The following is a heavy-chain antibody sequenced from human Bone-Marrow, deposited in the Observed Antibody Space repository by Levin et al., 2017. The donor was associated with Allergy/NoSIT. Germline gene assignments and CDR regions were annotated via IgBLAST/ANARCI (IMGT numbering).Heavy chain of an antibody. J-gene: IGHJ4*02. CDR1: GGSISSSDW. CDR2: ISHGVTT. Sequence: NTSETLSLTCDVSGGSISSSDWWSWVRQPPGKGLEWIGEISHGVTTNYIPSLKSRVIISLDKSKNQFSLKLNSVTAADTAVYYCARGGHQGGYYLIGFDYWGQGALVTVSS. CDR3: ARGGHQGGYYLIGFDY. V-gene: IGHV4-4*02. D-gene: IGHD3-3*01.